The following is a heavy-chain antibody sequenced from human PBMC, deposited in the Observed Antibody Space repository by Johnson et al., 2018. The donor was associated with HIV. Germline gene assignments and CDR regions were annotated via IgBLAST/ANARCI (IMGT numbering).Heavy chain of an antibody. CDR2: IKQDGSEK. V-gene: IGHV3-7*03. Sequence: VQLVESGGGVVQPGGSLRVSCVASGFNFSYYWMSWVRQAPGKGLEWVANIKQDGSEKYYVDSVKGRFPISRDDATNSLYLQMHSLRTEDTALYYCAKDHNYGSYLLAFDIWGQGTMVTVSS. CDR3: AKDHNYGSYLLAFDI. D-gene: IGHD3-10*01. J-gene: IGHJ3*02. CDR1: GFNFSYYW.